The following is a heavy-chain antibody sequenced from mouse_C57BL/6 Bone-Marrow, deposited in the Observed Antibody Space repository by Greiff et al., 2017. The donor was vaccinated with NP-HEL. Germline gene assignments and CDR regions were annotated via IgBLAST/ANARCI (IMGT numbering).Heavy chain of an antibody. CDR3: ARSRFSDAMDY. V-gene: IGHV1-54*01. CDR1: GYAFTNYL. CDR2: INPGSGGT. J-gene: IGHJ4*01. Sequence: QVQLQQSGAELVRPGTSVKVSCKASGYAFTNYLIEWVKQRPGQGLEWIGVINPGSGGTNYNEKFKGKAKLTADKSSSTAYMQLSSLTSEDSAVYCCARSRFSDAMDYWGQGTSVTVSS.